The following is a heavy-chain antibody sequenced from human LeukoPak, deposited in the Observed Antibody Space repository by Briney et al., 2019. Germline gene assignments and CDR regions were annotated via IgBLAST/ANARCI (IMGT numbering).Heavy chain of an antibody. CDR2: IIPILGIA. CDR3: AGGYDYDSSGYYT. CDR1: GGTFSSYA. Sequence: ASVKVSCKASGGTFSSYAISWVRQAPGQGLEWMGRIIPILGIANYAQKFQGRVTITADKSTSTAYMELSSLRSEDTAVYYCAGGYDYDSSGYYTWGQGTLVTVSS. V-gene: IGHV1-69*04. J-gene: IGHJ5*02. D-gene: IGHD3-22*01.